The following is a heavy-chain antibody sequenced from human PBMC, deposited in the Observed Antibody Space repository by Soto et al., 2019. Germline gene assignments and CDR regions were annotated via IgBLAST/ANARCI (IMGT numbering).Heavy chain of an antibody. D-gene: IGHD3-10*01. J-gene: IGHJ4*02. CDR3: ASPRTTSVRAIIK. Sequence: QVQLQESGPGLVKPSGTLSLTCAVSGGSISSSNWWSWVRQPPGKGLEWIGEIYHSGSTNYNPSLQSRLTTSAVKSKTQFSLKLNSVTAADSSSLYCASPRTTSVRAIIKWGQGTLVTVSS. V-gene: IGHV4-4*02. CDR1: GGSISSSNW. CDR2: IYHSGST.